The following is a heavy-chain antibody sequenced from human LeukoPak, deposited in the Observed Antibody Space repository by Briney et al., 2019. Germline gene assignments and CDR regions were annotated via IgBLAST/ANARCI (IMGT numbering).Heavy chain of an antibody. V-gene: IGHV4-4*09. CDR1: ARSNNGYY. CDR3: ARKAPKKGWFDP. J-gene: IGHJ5*02. Sequence: PSQTLSLSCTLSARSNNGYYWSWIRHPPGNVLEWIGYTHPSGNTNYSPSLKSRVTISIDTSRDQFSLKLSSVTAADAAVYYCARKAPKKGWFDPWGQGTLVTVSS. CDR2: THPSGNT.